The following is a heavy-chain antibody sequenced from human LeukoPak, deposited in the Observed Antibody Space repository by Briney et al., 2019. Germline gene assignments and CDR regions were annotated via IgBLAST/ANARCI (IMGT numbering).Heavy chain of an antibody. D-gene: IGHD3-22*01. CDR1: GGSVSSGRYY. CDR2: IYYTGST. V-gene: IGHV4-61*01. Sequence: PSETLSLTCTVSGGSVSSGRYYWSWIRQAPGKGLEWIGYIYYTGSTKYNPSLKSRVTMSVDTSKNQFSLKLSSVTAADTAVYYCARSMAGYYDSSGYSLYYFDYWGQGTLVSFSS. J-gene: IGHJ4*02. CDR3: ARSMAGYYDSSGYSLYYFDY.